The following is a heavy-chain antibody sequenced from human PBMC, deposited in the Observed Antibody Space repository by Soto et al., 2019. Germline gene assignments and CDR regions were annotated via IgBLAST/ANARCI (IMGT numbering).Heavy chain of an antibody. CDR2: MNPNSGNT. D-gene: IGHD2-15*01. V-gene: IGHV1-8*01. CDR1: GYTFTIYD. J-gene: IGHJ6*03. Sequence: GASVKVSCKASGYTFTIYDINWVRQATGQGLEWMGWMNPNSGNTGYAQKFQGRVTMTRNTSISTAYMELSSLRSEDTAVYYCARGRQLVKNCSGGSCYYYYYYMDVWGKGTTVTVSS. CDR3: ARGRQLVKNCSGGSCYYYYYYMDV.